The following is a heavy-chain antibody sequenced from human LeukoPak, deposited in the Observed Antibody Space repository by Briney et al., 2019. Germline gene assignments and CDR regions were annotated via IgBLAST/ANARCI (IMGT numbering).Heavy chain of an antibody. D-gene: IGHD2-15*01. V-gene: IGHV4-59*08. CDR2: IYYSGNT. CDR1: GGSISSYS. CDR3: ARTYCGGGSCHFDY. J-gene: IGHJ4*02. Sequence: KPSETLSLTCAVSGGSISSYSWSWIRQPPGKGLEWIGYIYYSGNTDSNPSLKSRVTISVDTSKNQFSLKLSSVTAADTAVYYCARTYCGGGSCHFDYWGQGTLVTVSS.